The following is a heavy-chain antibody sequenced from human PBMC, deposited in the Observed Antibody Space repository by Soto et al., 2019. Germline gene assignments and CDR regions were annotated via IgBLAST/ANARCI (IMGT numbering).Heavy chain of an antibody. V-gene: IGHV1-69*13. D-gene: IGHD6-19*01. CDR3: AKVRYSSPMGYYYGMDV. CDR1: RVAFSKFI. Sequence: SVKVSCKASRVAFSKFIVTWVRQAPGLGLEWVGGIIPIFGTANYAQKFQGRVTITADESTSTSYMEVNNLRSEDTAVYYCAKVRYSSPMGYYYGMDVWGQGTTVTSP. J-gene: IGHJ6*02. CDR2: IIPIFGTA.